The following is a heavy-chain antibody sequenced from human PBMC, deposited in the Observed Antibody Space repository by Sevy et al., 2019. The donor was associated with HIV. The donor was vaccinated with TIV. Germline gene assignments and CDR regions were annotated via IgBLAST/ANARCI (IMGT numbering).Heavy chain of an antibody. D-gene: IGHD3-16*02. CDR1: GFTFSSYS. J-gene: IGHJ3*02. CDR3: ARDLSLPAFDI. Sequence: GGSLRLSCAASGFTFSSYSMNWVRQAPGKGLELVSYISSSSSTIYYADSVKGRFTISRDNAKNSLYLQMNSLRAEDTAVYYCARDLSLPAFDIWGQGTMVTVSS. CDR2: ISSSSSTI. V-gene: IGHV3-48*01.